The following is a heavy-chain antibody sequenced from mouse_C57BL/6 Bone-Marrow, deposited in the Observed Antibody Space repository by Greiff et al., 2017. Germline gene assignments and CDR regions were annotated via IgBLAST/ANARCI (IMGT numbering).Heavy chain of an antibody. Sequence: VQLQQPGAELVRPGASVKLSCTASGFNIKDDYMHWVKQRPEQGLEWIGWIDPENGDTEYASKFQGKATITADTSSNTAYLQLSSLTSEDTAVYYGTTGSSYSYYFDYWGQGTTLTVSS. V-gene: IGHV14-4*01. CDR1: GFNIKDDY. J-gene: IGHJ2*01. CDR2: IDPENGDT. CDR3: TTGSSYSYYFDY. D-gene: IGHD1-1*01.